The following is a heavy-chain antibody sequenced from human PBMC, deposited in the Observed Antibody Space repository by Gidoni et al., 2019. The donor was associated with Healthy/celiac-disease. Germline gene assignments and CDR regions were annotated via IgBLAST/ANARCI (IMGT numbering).Heavy chain of an antibody. CDR3: ARSQRYCSGGSCYLTPFVSLQWGFDY. CDR1: GFTFSSYW. V-gene: IGHV3-74*01. Sequence: EVQLVESGGGLVQPGGSLRLSCAASGFTFSSYWMHWVRQAQGKGLVWVSRINSDGSSTSYADSVKGRFTISRDNAKNTLYLQMNSLRAEDTAVYYCARSQRYCSGGSCYLTPFVSLQWGFDYWGQGTLVTVSS. D-gene: IGHD2-15*01. J-gene: IGHJ4*02. CDR2: INSDGSST.